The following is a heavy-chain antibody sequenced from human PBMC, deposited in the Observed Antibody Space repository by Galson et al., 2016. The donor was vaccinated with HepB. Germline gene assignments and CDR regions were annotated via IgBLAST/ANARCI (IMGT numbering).Heavy chain of an antibody. D-gene: IGHD6-13*01. Sequence: SCKASGFSFTTYYIHWVRQAPGQGLEWMGIINPSGGHPTYAQSFRDRVTMISDTSTSTVYLELSSLTSHDTAVYYCARVSSSTWHYFYYGMDVWGQGTTVTVSS. V-gene: IGHV1-46*01. CDR3: ARVSSSTWHYFYYGMDV. CDR1: GFSFTTYY. CDR2: INPSGGHP. J-gene: IGHJ6*02.